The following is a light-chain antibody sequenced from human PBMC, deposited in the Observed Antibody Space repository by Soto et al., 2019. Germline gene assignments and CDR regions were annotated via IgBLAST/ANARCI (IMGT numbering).Light chain of an antibody. Sequence: EIVMTQSPATLSVSPGERATLSCRASQSVSSNLAWYQQKPGQAPRLLIYGASTRATGIPARFSGSGSGTEFTLTVSSLQSEDFAVYYCQQYNNWPPVTFGPGTKVDIK. CDR2: GAS. CDR1: QSVSSN. CDR3: QQYNNWPPVT. V-gene: IGKV3-15*01. J-gene: IGKJ3*01.